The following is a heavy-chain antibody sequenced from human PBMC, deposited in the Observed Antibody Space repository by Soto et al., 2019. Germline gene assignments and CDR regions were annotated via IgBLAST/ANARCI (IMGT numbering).Heavy chain of an antibody. J-gene: IGHJ4*02. CDR2: ISWNSGSI. Sequence: SLLLSCASSGFTFDDYAMHWVRQAPGKGLEWVSGISWNSGSIGYADSVKGRFTISRDNAKNSLYLQMNSLRAEDTALYYCAKASDTAMVTGYFDYWGQGTMVTVSS. CDR3: AKASDTAMVTGYFDY. V-gene: IGHV3-9*01. CDR1: GFTFDDYA. D-gene: IGHD5-18*01.